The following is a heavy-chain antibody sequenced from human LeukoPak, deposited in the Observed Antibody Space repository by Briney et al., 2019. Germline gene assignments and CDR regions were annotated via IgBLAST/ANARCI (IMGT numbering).Heavy chain of an antibody. CDR2: IYHSGST. Sequence: SETLSLTCTVSGGSISSSNYYWGWIRQPPGKGLEWIGSIYHSGSTYYNPSLKSRVTISVDTSKNQFSLKLSSVTAADTAVYYCAREDSSSPFDYWGQGTLVTVSS. CDR1: GGSISSSNYY. D-gene: IGHD6-6*01. J-gene: IGHJ4*02. CDR3: AREDSSSPFDY. V-gene: IGHV4-39*07.